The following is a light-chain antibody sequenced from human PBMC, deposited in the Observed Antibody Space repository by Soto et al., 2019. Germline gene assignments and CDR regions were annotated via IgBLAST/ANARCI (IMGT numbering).Light chain of an antibody. CDR2: DAS. Sequence: DIQMTQSPSSLSASVGDRVTITCRASQTISTYLNWYQQKPGKAPRLLIYDASSLLSGVPSRFSGSGSGTDFTLTIASLQPEDCSTYYCQQSDSPPYTFGQGTKVDI. CDR1: QTISTY. CDR3: QQSDSPPYT. J-gene: IGKJ2*01. V-gene: IGKV1-39*01.